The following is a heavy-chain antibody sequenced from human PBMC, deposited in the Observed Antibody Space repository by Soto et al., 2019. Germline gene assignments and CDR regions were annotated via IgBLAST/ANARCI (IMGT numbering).Heavy chain of an antibody. V-gene: IGHV3-21*01. CDR1: GFTFSSYS. CDR2: ISSSSSYI. J-gene: IGHJ6*03. Sequence: EVQLVESGGGLVKPGGSLRLSCAASGFTFSSYSMNWVRQAPGKGLEWVSSISSSSSYIYYADTVKGRFTISRDNAKNSLYLQMNSLRAEDTAVYYCARAGSTSPNYYYYMDVWGKGTTVTVSS. CDR3: ARAGSTSPNYYYYMDV. D-gene: IGHD2-2*01.